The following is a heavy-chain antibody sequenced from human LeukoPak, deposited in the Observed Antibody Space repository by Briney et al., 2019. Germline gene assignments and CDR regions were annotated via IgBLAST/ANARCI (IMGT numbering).Heavy chain of an antibody. D-gene: IGHD5-12*01. Sequence: GGSLRLSCAASGFTFSSYAMTWVRQAPGKGLEWVSAISGTGSSTYYADSVKGGFTISRDNFKNTLYLQMNSLRAEDTAVYYCAKDPYRASSGLVDYWGQGTLVTVSS. CDR2: ISGTGSST. CDR1: GFTFSSYA. V-gene: IGHV3-23*01. J-gene: IGHJ4*02. CDR3: AKDPYRASSGLVDY.